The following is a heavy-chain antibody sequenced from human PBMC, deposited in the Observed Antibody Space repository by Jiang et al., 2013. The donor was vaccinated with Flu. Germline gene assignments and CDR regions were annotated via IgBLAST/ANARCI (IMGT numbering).Heavy chain of an antibody. CDR1: GGSFSGYY. J-gene: IGHJ6*04. CDR2: INHSGST. V-gene: IGHV4-34*01. D-gene: IGHD3-16*02. CDR3: ARGSYDYVWGSYRHYYYYYGMDV. Sequence: LLKPSETLSLTCAVYGGSFSGYYWSWIRQPPGKGLEWIGEINHSGSTNYNPSLKSRVTISVDTSKNQFSLKLSSVTAADTAVYYCARGSYDYVWGSYRHYYYYYGMDVWGKGTTVTVSS.